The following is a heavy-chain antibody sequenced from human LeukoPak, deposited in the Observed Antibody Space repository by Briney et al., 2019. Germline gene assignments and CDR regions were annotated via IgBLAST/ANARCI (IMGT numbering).Heavy chain of an antibody. CDR3: AKDLFRVGYCSSTSCRFRAFDI. V-gene: IGHV3-23*01. Sequence: GGSLRLSCAATGFTFSSYAMSWVRQAPGKGLEWVSAISGSGGTTYYADSVKGRFTISRDNSKNMLYVQINSLRAEDTAVYYCAKDLFRVGYCSSTSCRFRAFDIWGQGTMVTVSS. J-gene: IGHJ3*02. D-gene: IGHD2-2*03. CDR1: GFTFSSYA. CDR2: ISGSGGTT.